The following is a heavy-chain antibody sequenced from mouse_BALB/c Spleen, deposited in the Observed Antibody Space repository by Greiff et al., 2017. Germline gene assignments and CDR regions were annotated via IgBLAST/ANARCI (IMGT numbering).Heavy chain of an antibody. V-gene: IGHV14-3*02. Sequence: EVQLQQSGAELVKPGASVKLSCTASGFNIKDTYMHWVKQRPEQGLEWIGRIDPANGNTKYDPKFQGKATITADTSSNTAYLQLSSLTSEDTAVYYCARLYYYDFDYWGQGTTLTVSA. D-gene: IGHD1-1*01. J-gene: IGHJ2*01. CDR1: GFNIKDTY. CDR2: IDPANGNT. CDR3: ARLYYYDFDY.